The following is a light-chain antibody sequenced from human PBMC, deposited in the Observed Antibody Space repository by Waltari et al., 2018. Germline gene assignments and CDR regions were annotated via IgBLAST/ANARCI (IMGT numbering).Light chain of an antibody. CDR3: MQGKQWPFT. CDR1: QSLVNSAGNTY. V-gene: IGKV2-30*01. Sequence: DVVMTQSPLSLPVTLGQPASISCRSSQSLVNSAGNTYLNWCQQRPGQSPRRLIYSVSNRDSGVPDRFSGSGSGTDFTLKISRVEAEDVGVYYCMQGKQWPFTFGPGTKVEIK. CDR2: SVS. J-gene: IGKJ3*01.